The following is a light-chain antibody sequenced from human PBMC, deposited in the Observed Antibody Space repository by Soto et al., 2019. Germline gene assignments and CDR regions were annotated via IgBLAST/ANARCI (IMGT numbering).Light chain of an antibody. CDR1: RCDVGNYNY. CDR2: DVG. Sequence: QSVLAQPASVSGSPGQSITISCTGTRCDVGNYNYVSWYQHHPGKAPKLILYDVGSRPSGVSNRFSGSKSGNTASLTISGLQAEDEADYYCTSWTTSTTMIFGGGTKVTVL. V-gene: IGLV2-14*03. CDR3: TSWTTSTTMI. J-gene: IGLJ2*01.